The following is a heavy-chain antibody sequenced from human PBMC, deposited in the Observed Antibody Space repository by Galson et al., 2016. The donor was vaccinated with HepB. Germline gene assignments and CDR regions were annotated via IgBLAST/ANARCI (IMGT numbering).Heavy chain of an antibody. CDR1: GFTFSNYA. J-gene: IGHJ4*02. V-gene: IGHV3-30*04. CDR2: ISYDGSKK. Sequence: SLRLSCAASGFTFSNYAIHWVRQAPGKGLEWAAVISYDGSKKYYADSVKGRFTISRDNSKNTLYLQMNSLRAEDTAVYYCARGRWGWRADSSDYFDYWGQGTLVTVSS. CDR3: ARGRWGWRADSSDYFDY. D-gene: IGHD3-22*01.